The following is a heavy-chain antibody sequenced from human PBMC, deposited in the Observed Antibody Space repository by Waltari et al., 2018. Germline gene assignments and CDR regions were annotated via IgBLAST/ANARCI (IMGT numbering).Heavy chain of an antibody. J-gene: IGHJ4*02. D-gene: IGHD6-13*01. CDR3: ARGSGRQLTY. V-gene: IGHV4-59*01. CDR2: IYYSGTT. Sequence: QVQLQESGPGLVKPSETLSLTCNVSGGSMSNYYWSWIRQPPGKGLEWIVYIYYSGTTNYNPSLKSRVTMSVDTSKNQFSLKLTSVTAADTAVYYCARGSGRQLTYWGQGTLVTVSS. CDR1: GGSMSNYY.